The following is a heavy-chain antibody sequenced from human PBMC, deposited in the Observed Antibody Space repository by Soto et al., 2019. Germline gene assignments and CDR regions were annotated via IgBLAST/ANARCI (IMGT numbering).Heavy chain of an antibody. Sequence: VASVKVSCKASGYTFTGYYMHWVRQAPGQGLEWMGWINPNSGGTNYAQKFQGWVTMTRDTSISTAYMELSRLRSDDTAVYYCARELVGYSSSPYYYYGMDVWGQGTTVTVSS. CDR3: ARELVGYSSSPYYYYGMDV. D-gene: IGHD6-6*01. CDR2: INPNSGGT. V-gene: IGHV1-2*04. CDR1: GYTFTGYY. J-gene: IGHJ6*02.